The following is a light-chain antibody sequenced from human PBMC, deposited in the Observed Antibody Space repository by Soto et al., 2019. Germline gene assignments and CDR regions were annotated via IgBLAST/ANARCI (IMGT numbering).Light chain of an antibody. CDR2: RIF. J-gene: IGKJ1*01. CDR1: QSVSGY. Sequence: EIVMTQSPGTVSVFPGETVTLSCRASQSVSGYLHWFQQKPGQAPRLVRLRIFTRAICVPDRFSGSGSDTEFTLTISRRQSDDAGVYYRLHHYAWVSTFGQGTKVEPK. CDR3: LHHYAWVST. V-gene: IGKV3-15*01.